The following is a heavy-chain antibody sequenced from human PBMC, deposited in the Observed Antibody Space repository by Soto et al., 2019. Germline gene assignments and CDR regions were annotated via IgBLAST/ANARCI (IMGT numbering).Heavy chain of an antibody. CDR3: ARARGDNSNFECLDY. J-gene: IGHJ4*02. D-gene: IGHD4-4*01. Sequence: GGSLRLSCAASGFTFSGYGMHWVRQAPGKGLEWVAVIWYDGSNKYYADSVKGRFTISRDNSKNSVYLQMNSLTAEDTAVYYCARARGDNSNFECLDYWGQGTLVTVSS. V-gene: IGHV3-33*01. CDR2: IWYDGSNK. CDR1: GFTFSGYG.